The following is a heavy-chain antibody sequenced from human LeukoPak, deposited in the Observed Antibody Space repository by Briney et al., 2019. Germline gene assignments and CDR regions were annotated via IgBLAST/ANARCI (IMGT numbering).Heavy chain of an antibody. CDR3: AKDSAKKYDDY. CDR2: IYSGGNT. D-gene: IGHD2/OR15-2a*01. Sequence: GGSLRLSCTVSGFTVSSNSMSWVRQAPGKGLEWVSFIYSGGNTHYSDSVKGRFTISRENSKNTLYLQMNSLRAEDTAVYYCAKDSAKKYDDYWGQGTLVTVSS. J-gene: IGHJ4*02. CDR1: GFTVSSNS. V-gene: IGHV3-53*01.